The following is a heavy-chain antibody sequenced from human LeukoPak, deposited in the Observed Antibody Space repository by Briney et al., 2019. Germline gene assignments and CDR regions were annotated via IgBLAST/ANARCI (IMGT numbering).Heavy chain of an antibody. V-gene: IGHV6-1*01. CDR1: GDSVSSNSAA. Sequence: SQTLSLTCAISGDSVSSNSAAWNWIRQSTSRGLDWLGRTYYRSKWYSDYGVSVRSRIIINPDTSKNQFSLQLTSVTPEDTAVYYCARYTSSWYLDYWGQGTLVTVSS. J-gene: IGHJ4*02. D-gene: IGHD6-13*01. CDR3: ARYTSSWYLDY. CDR2: TYYRSKWYS.